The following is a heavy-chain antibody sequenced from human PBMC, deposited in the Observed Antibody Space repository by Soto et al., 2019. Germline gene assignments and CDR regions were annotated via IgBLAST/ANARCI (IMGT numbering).Heavy chain of an antibody. J-gene: IGHJ4*02. CDR3: ATEQRYRGSYPGDFDY. D-gene: IGHD1-26*01. V-gene: IGHV3-30*03. CDR2: ISYDGSNK. CDR1: GFTFSSYG. Sequence: GGSLRLACAVSGFTFSSYGMHWVGQAPGKGLEWVAVISYDGSNKYYADSVKGRFTISRDNSKNTLYLQMNSLRAEDTALYYCATEQRYRGSYPGDFDYWGQGT.